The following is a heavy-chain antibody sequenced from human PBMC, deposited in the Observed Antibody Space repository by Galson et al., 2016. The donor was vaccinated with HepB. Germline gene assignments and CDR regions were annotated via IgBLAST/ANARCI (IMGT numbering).Heavy chain of an antibody. CDR1: GFTFSDFP. D-gene: IGHD2-2*01. CDR2: ISAGAAIK. Sequence: SLRLSCAASGFTFSDFPMHWVRQTPGTGLEWVAVISAGAAIKTYSDSVKGRFTISRDNPKNTLYLQMDSLRAYDTALYYCARAPSNAWHNFDYWGQGILVTVSS. J-gene: IGHJ4*02. V-gene: IGHV3-30-3*01. CDR3: ARAPSNAWHNFDY.